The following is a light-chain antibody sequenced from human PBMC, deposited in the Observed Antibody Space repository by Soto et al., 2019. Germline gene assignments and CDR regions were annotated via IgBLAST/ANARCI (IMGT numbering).Light chain of an antibody. CDR3: LQHNTYPRT. V-gene: IGKV1-17*02. CDR2: VTS. Sequence: IQMSQAPGSLSASVGDRGTISCRASQGFRKELAWYKQKPGTAPNRLIYVTSSWQSGVPLRFSESGTGTEFYITISNRQNEDFATYSSLQHNTYPRTFGQGTNFDIK. J-gene: IGKJ1*01. CDR1: QGFRKE.